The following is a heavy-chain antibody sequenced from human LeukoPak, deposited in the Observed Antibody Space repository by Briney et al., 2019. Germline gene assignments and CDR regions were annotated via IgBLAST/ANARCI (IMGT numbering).Heavy chain of an antibody. CDR3: AKDRHDYGDPTGMDV. V-gene: IGHV3-23*01. D-gene: IGHD4-17*01. CDR1: GFTFSSYA. Sequence: GGALLLYCAASGFTFSSYAMRWVRQAPGKGVEGVSAISGSGGSTYYVVSVMGRFTISRDNSKNTLFLQMNSLRAEDTALYYCAKDRHDYGDPTGMDVWGQGTTVTVSS. J-gene: IGHJ6*02. CDR2: ISGSGGST.